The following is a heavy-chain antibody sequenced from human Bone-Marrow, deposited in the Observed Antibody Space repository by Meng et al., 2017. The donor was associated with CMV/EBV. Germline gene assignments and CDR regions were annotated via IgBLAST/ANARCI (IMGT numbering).Heavy chain of an antibody. V-gene: IGHV4-59*12. J-gene: IGHJ3*02. CDR2: IYYSGST. Sequence: SETLSLTCTVSGGSISSYYWSWIRQPPGKGLEWIGYIYYSGSTYYNPSLKSRVTISIDTSKNKFSLKLNSVTAADTALYYCARDHNFDNVFDIWGQGTMVTVSS. CDR1: GGSISSYY. D-gene: IGHD3-9*01. CDR3: ARDHNFDNVFDI.